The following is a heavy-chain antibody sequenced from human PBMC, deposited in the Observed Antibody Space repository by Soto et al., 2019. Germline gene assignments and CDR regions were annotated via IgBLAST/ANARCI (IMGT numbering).Heavy chain of an antibody. Sequence: SETLSLTCTVSGGSISSSSYYWGWIRQPPGKGLEWIGNIYYSGTTHYNPSLKSRVTISVDTSKNQFSLKLSSVTAADTSMYYCACSGGSCFIRGQETLATVPS. CDR2: IYYSGTT. V-gene: IGHV4-39*01. CDR1: GGSISSSSYY. J-gene: IGHJ4*02. CDR3: ACSGGSCFI. D-gene: IGHD2-15*01.